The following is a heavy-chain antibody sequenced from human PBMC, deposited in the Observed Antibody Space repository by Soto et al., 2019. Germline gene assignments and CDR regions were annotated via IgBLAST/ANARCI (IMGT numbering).Heavy chain of an antibody. D-gene: IGHD3-3*01. J-gene: IGHJ4*02. CDR2: VWYDGSRK. CDR1: GFTFSDYG. V-gene: IGHV3-33*01. Sequence: GGSLRLSCEASGFTFSDYGMHWVRQAPGEGLEWVAVVWYDGSRKEYGDSVKGRFTISRDNSKNTIYLQMDSLRVEDTAIYFCARAKIAHGHGEIFDYWGQGTPVTVSS. CDR3: ARAKIAHGHGEIFDY.